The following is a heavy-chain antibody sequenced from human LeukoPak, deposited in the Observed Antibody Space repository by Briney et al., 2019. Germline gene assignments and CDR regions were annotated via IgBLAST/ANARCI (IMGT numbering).Heavy chain of an antibody. CDR2: INWNGGST. CDR1: GFTFDDYG. J-gene: IGHJ4*02. Sequence: PGGSLTLSCAASGFTFDDYGMSWVRQAPGKGLEWVSGINWNGGSTGYADSVKGRFTISRDNAKNSLYLQMNSLRAEDTALYYCARNADYSGSFHPIHYFDYWGQGTLVTVSS. CDR3: ARNADYSGSFHPIHYFDY. D-gene: IGHD1-26*01. V-gene: IGHV3-20*04.